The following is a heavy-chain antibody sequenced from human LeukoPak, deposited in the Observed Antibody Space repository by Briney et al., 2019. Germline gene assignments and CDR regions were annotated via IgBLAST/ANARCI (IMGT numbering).Heavy chain of an antibody. Sequence: ASVKVSCKASGYTFTGYYIHWVRQATGQGLEWVGCINSNSGVTNSAQRFQGRVTMTRDTSISTAYMELSRLRSDDTAVFYCARDLRGYDYLDYWGQGTLVTVSS. D-gene: IGHD5-12*01. J-gene: IGHJ4*02. CDR3: ARDLRGYDYLDY. CDR2: INSNSGVT. V-gene: IGHV1-2*02. CDR1: GYTFTGYY.